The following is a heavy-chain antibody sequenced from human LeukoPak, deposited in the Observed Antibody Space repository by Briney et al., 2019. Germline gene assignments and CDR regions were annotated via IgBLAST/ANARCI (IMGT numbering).Heavy chain of an antibody. V-gene: IGHV4-59*01. CDR3: ARAQLNLLVDFGMDV. CDR2: INYSGST. CDR1: GGSITTYY. J-gene: IGHJ6*02. Sequence: SETLSLTCTVSGGSITTYYWTWIRQPPGKGLEWIGYINYSGSTNYNPSLKSRVTISVDTSKNQFSLKLSSVTAADAAVYYCARAQLNLLVDFGMDVWGQGTTVTVSS. D-gene: IGHD1-1*01.